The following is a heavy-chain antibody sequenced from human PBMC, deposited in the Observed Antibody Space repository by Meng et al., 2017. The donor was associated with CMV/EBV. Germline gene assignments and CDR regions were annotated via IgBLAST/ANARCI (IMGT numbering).Heavy chain of an antibody. Sequence: SVKVSCKASGGTFSSYTISWVRQAPGQGLEWMGRIIPILGIANYAQKFQGRVTITADKSTSTAYMELSSLRSEDTAVYYCARGFREWELYTGVGGMDVWGQGTTVTDSS. J-gene: IGHJ6*02. CDR3: ARGFREWELYTGVGGMDV. CDR2: IIPILGIA. V-gene: IGHV1-69*02. CDR1: GGTFSSYT. D-gene: IGHD1-26*01.